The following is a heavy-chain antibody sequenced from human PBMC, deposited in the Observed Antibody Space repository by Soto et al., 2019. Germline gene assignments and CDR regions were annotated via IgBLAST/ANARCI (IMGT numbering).Heavy chain of an antibody. CDR3: ARDGPYISFDP. J-gene: IGHJ5*02. D-gene: IGHD2-2*02. CDR2: IKQDGSEK. V-gene: IGHV3-7*03. Sequence: EVQLVESGGGLGQPGGSLRLSCAASGFTFSSYWMSWVRQAPGKGLEWVANIKQDGSEKYYVDSVKGRFTISRDNAKNSLYLQLNSLRAEDTAVYYCARDGPYISFDPWGQGTLVTVSS. CDR1: GFTFSSYW.